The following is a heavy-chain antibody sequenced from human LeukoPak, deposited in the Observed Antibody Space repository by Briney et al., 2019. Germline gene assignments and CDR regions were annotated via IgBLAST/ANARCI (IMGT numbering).Heavy chain of an antibody. CDR1: GFTFDDYA. D-gene: IGHD2-2*02. CDR2: ISWNSGSI. CDR3: AKGVVVVPAAIYYGMDV. J-gene: IGHJ6*02. Sequence: GGSPRLSCAASGFTFDDYAMHWVRQAPGKGLEWVSGISWNSGSIGYADSVKGRFTISRDNAKNSLYLQMNSLRAEDTALYYCAKGVVVVPAAIYYGMDVWGQGTTVTVSS. V-gene: IGHV3-9*01.